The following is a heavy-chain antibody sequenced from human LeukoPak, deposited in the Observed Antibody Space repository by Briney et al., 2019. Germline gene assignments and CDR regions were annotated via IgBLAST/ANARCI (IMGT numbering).Heavy chain of an antibody. V-gene: IGHV3-30*04. CDR2: ISYDGSNK. CDR3: ARGPAEYSGYDWADYYYYMDV. J-gene: IGHJ6*03. Sequence: GRSLRLSCAASGFTFSSYAMHWVRQAPGKGLEWVAVISYDGSNKYYADSVKGRFTISRDNSKNTLYLQMNSLRAEDTAVYYCARGPAEYSGYDWADYYYYMDVWGKGTTVTISS. CDR1: GFTFSSYA. D-gene: IGHD5-12*01.